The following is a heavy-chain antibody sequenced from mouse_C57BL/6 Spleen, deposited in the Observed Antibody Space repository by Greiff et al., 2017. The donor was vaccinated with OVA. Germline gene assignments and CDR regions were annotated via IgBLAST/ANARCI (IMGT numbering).Heavy chain of an antibody. V-gene: IGHV1-69*01. CDR2: IDPSDSYT. Sequence: QVQLQQSGAELVMPGASVKLSCKASGYTFTSYWMHWVKQRPGQGLEWIGEIDPSDSYTNYNQKFKGKSTLTVDKSSSTAYMQLSSLTSEDSAVYYCARKRDYDEAMDYWGQGTSVTVSS. D-gene: IGHD2-4*01. CDR1: GYTFTSYW. CDR3: ARKRDYDEAMDY. J-gene: IGHJ4*01.